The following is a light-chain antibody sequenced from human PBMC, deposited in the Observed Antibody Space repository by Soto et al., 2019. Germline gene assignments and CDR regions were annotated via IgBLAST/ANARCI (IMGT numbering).Light chain of an antibody. Sequence: QAALTQPASVSGSPGQSITISCTGTSGDIGSYNRVSWYQQHPGKAPKLIVYEVTDRPSGVSNRFSGSKSGNTASLTTSGLQAEDEAEYYCSSYTNINTRACVFGTGTKLTAL. CDR2: EVT. J-gene: IGLJ1*01. CDR3: SSYTNINTRACV. V-gene: IGLV2-14*01. CDR1: SGDIGSYNR.